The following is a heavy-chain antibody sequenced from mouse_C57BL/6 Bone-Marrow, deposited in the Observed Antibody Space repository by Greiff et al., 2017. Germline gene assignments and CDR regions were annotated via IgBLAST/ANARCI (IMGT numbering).Heavy chain of an antibody. CDR1: GFNIKDDY. J-gene: IGHJ2*01. CDR3: STIRVTTVVADY. D-gene: IGHD1-1*01. V-gene: IGHV14-4*01. Sequence: EVKLQESGAELVRPGASVKLSCTASGFNIKDDYMHWVKQRPEQGLEWIGWIDPENGDTEYAPKFQGKATITADTSSNTAYLQLRSLTSEDTAVYYCSTIRVTTVVADYWGQGTTLTVSS. CDR2: IDPENGDT.